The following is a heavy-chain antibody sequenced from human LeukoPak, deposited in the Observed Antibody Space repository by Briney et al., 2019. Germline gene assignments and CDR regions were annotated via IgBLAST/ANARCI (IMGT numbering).Heavy chain of an antibody. CDR1: GGSISSYY. CDR2: IYYSGST. Sequence: SETLSLTCTVSGGSISSYYWSWIRQPPGKGLEWIGYIYYSGSTNHNPSLKSRVTISADMSKNQFSLKLSSVTAADTAVYYCARDIIRSSGLFDYWGQGTLVTVSS. CDR3: ARDIIRSSGLFDY. D-gene: IGHD3-22*01. J-gene: IGHJ4*02. V-gene: IGHV4-59*01.